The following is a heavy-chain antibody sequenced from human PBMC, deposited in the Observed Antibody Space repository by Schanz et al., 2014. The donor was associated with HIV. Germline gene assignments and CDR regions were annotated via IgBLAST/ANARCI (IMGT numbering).Heavy chain of an antibody. V-gene: IGHV3-30*19. J-gene: IGHJ6*02. D-gene: IGHD4-4*01. CDR2: ISFDGSNK. CDR3: ARETVNYYYGMDV. CDR1: GFTFSGYG. Sequence: QVQLVESGGGVVQPGRSLRLSCAVSGFTFSGYGMHWVRQAPGKGLEWVAIISFDGSNKYYADSVKGRVTISRDNSKNTLFLQMNSLRAEDTAVYYCARETVNYYYGMDVWGQGTTVTVSS.